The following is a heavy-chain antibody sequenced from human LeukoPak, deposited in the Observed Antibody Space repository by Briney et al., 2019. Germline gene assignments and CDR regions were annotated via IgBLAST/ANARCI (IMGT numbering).Heavy chain of an antibody. CDR1: GYTFTSYY. D-gene: IGHD2-21*02. Sequence: ASVKVSCKASGYTFTSYYMHWVRQAPGQGLEWMGIINPSGSSTSYAQKFQGRVTMTRDMSTSTVYMELSSLRSEDTAVYYCARDSLPARKRQIVVVTAIDYWGQGTLVTVSS. CDR3: ARDSLPARKRQIVVVTAIDY. CDR2: INPSGSST. V-gene: IGHV1-46*01. J-gene: IGHJ4*02.